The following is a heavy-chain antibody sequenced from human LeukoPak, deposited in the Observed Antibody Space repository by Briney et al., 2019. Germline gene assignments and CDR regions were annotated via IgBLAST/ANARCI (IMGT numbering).Heavy chain of an antibody. Sequence: ASVKVSCKASGYTFTSYAMHWVRQAPGQRLEWMGWINAGNGNTKYSQEFQGRVTITRDTSASTAYMELSSLRSEDMAVYYCAREGPSLSSSWHSDAFDIWGQGTMVTVSS. CDR2: INAGNGNT. D-gene: IGHD6-13*01. CDR1: GYTFTSYA. J-gene: IGHJ3*02. V-gene: IGHV1-3*03. CDR3: AREGPSLSSSWHSDAFDI.